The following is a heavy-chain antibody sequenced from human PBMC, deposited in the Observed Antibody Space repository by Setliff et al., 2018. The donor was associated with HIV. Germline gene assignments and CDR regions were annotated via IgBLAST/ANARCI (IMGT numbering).Heavy chain of an antibody. J-gene: IGHJ4*02. Sequence: GASVKVSCKASGGTFSSYTISWVRQAPGQGLEWMGRITPILDIRSYAQKFQGRVTITADESTSTAHMELSSLRSDDTAVYYCATRIRDGHRGYGYFDYWGQGTLVTVSS. CDR2: ITPILDIR. CDR1: GGTFSSYT. CDR3: ATRIRDGHRGYGYFDY. V-gene: IGHV1-69*02. D-gene: IGHD5-12*01.